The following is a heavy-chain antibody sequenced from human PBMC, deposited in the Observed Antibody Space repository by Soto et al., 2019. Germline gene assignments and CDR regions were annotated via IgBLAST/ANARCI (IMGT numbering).Heavy chain of an antibody. CDR3: ARQKTGTGVDY. CDR2: SHSGGSA. J-gene: IGHJ4*02. CDR1: GASIANSSDY. D-gene: IGHD1-7*01. Sequence: QLHLRESGPGLVKPSETLSLTCTVSGASIANSSDYWGWVRQPPGKGLASIGISHSGGSASYDPSLRSRVTISIDTSNNNFSLKLTSVTAADTAVYYCARQKTGTGVDYWGQGTLVTVSS. V-gene: IGHV4-39*01.